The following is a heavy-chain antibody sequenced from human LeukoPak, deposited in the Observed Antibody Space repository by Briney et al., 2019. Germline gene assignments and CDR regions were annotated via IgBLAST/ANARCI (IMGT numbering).Heavy chain of an antibody. Sequence: PGGSLRLSCAASGFTFSNYWMSWVRQAPGKGLEWVANINQGGSDKYYVDSVKGRLTSSRDNANTLLYLQMTSLRGEDTAVYYCTRDRSRAEDDWGQGTLVTVSS. J-gene: IGHJ4*02. CDR1: GFTFSNYW. CDR2: INQGGSDK. V-gene: IGHV3-7*01. D-gene: IGHD1-14*01. CDR3: TRDRSRAEDD.